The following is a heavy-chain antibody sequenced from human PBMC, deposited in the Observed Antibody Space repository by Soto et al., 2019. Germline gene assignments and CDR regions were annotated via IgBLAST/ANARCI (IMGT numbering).Heavy chain of an antibody. CDR1: GFTFSSCG. D-gene: IGHD3-10*01. CDR3: ARIIITMVRGVTAAPYGMDV. CDR2: IWYDGSNK. Sequence: QVQLVESGGGVVQPGRSLRLSCAASGFTFSSCGMHWVRQAPGKGLEWVAVIWYDGSNKYYADSVKGRFTISRDNSKNTLYLQMNSLRAEDTAVYYCARIIITMVRGVTAAPYGMDVWGQGTTVTVSS. J-gene: IGHJ6*02. V-gene: IGHV3-33*01.